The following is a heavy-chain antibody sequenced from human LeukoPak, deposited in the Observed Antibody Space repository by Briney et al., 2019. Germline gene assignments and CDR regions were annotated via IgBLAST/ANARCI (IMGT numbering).Heavy chain of an antibody. J-gene: IGHJ4*02. CDR2: IYCSGST. CDR3: ARVSSSSWFAPFDY. CDR1: GGSINRYY. V-gene: IGHV4-59*01. Sequence: KTSETLSLTCTVSGGSINRYYWTWIRQPPGKGLEWIGYIYCSGSTNYNPSLKNRVTISVDTSKNQFSLKLSSVTAADTAVYYCARVSSSSWFAPFDYWGQGTLVTVSS. D-gene: IGHD6-13*01.